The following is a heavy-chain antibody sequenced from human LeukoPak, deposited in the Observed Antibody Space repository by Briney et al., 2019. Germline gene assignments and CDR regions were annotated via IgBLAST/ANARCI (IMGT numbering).Heavy chain of an antibody. CDR2: MNPNSGNT. J-gene: IGHJ6*02. V-gene: IGHV1-8*01. CDR3: ARGVLAVAGTDYYGMDV. Sequence: ASVKVSRKASGYTFTSYDINWVRQATGQGLEWMGWMNPNSGNTGYAQKFQGRVTMTRSTSISTAYMELSSLRSEDTAVYYCARGVLAVAGTDYYGMDVWGQGTTVTVSS. CDR1: GYTFTSYD. D-gene: IGHD6-19*01.